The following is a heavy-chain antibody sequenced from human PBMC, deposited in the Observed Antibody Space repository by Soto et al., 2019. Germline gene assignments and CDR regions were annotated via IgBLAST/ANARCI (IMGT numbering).Heavy chain of an antibody. Sequence: SETLSLTCTVSGGSINTFYWTWVRKTAGKGLEWMGRIFSSGSTSFNPSLESRVAMSVDTSKNHFSLNLSSVTAADMAVYYCAREGSYSAYNFAHGIQLWSFDFWGQGALVTVSS. CDR2: IFSSGST. D-gene: IGHD5-12*01. CDR3: AREGSYSAYNFAHGIQLWSFDF. CDR1: GGSINTFY. V-gene: IGHV4-4*07. J-gene: IGHJ4*02.